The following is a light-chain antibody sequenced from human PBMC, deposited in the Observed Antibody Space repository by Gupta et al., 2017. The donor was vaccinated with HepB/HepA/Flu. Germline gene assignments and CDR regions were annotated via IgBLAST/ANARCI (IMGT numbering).Light chain of an antibody. CDR2: KAS. V-gene: IGKV1-5*03. Sequence: EIQMTQSPSTLSASVGARVTITCRASQSISSWLAWYQQKPGKAPKILIDKASSLESGVPSRFSGSGSGTEFTLTISSLQPDDFSTYYCQQYNSDSLTFGGGTKVEIK. CDR3: QQYNSDSLT. CDR1: QSISSW. J-gene: IGKJ4*01.